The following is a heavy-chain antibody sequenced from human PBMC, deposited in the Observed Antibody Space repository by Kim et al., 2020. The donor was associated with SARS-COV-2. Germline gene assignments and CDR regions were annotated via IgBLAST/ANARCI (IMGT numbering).Heavy chain of an antibody. J-gene: IGHJ4*02. Sequence: GGSLRLSCAASGFTFSGSAMHWVRQASGKGLEWVGRIRSKANSYATAYVASVKGRFTISRDDSKNTAYLQMNSLKTEDTAVYYCTRPKTEVGPTATDIFDYWGQGTLVTVSS. CDR2: IRSKANSYAT. CDR3: TRPKTEVGPTATDIFDY. V-gene: IGHV3-73*01. D-gene: IGHD1-26*01. CDR1: GFTFSGSA.